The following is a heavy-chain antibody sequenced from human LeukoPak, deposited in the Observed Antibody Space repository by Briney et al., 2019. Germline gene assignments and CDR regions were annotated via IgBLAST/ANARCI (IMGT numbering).Heavy chain of an antibody. D-gene: IGHD3-9*01. Sequence: GRSLRLFCAASGFTFSSYAMSWVRQAPGKGLEWVSAISGSGGSTYYADSVKGRFTISRDNSKNTLYLQMNSLRAEDTAVYYCAKDAVLRYFDWLPLDYWGQGTLVTVSS. J-gene: IGHJ4*02. V-gene: IGHV3-23*01. CDR2: ISGSGGST. CDR3: AKDAVLRYFDWLPLDY. CDR1: GFTFSSYA.